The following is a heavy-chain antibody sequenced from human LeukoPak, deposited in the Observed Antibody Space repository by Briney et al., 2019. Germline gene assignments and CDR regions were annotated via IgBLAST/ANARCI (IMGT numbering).Heavy chain of an antibody. J-gene: IGHJ5*02. CDR1: GFTFSSYA. Sequence: GGSVRLSCAASGFTFSSYAMHWVRQAPGKGLEWVAVISYDGSNKYYADSVGGRITISRDNSKNTLYLQMNSLRAEDTAVYYCASGITGYSSSSWGQGTLVTVSS. CDR3: ASGITGYSSSS. V-gene: IGHV3-30-3*01. CDR2: ISYDGSNK. D-gene: IGHD6-13*01.